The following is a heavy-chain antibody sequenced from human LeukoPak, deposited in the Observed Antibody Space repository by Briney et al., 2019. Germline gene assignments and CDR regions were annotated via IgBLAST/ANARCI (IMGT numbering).Heavy chain of an antibody. J-gene: IGHJ3*02. Sequence: SETLSLTCAVYGESFTTFYWGWIRQTPGKGLEWIGEINHTGSTNYNPSLKSRVTISIDTSKNQFSLKLNTVTAADTAVYYCARRRKRYCSGGSCYSDAFDIWGQGTMVTVSS. CDR1: GESFTTFY. D-gene: IGHD2-15*01. CDR3: ARRRKRYCSGGSCYSDAFDI. CDR2: INHTGST. V-gene: IGHV4-34*01.